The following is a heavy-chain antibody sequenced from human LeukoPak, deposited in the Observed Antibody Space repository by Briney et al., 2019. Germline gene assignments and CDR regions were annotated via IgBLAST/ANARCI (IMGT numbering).Heavy chain of an antibody. CDR1: GFTFGDYA. V-gene: IGHV3-49*04. CDR2: IASETYGGTA. CDR3: TRDQTPYY. Sequence: PGGSLRLSCTASGFTFGDYAMAWVRQAPGKGLEWVGFIASETYGGTAEYAASVKGRFTISRDDSKSIAYLQMNSLKTEDTAVYYCTRDQTPYYWGQGTLVTVSS. J-gene: IGHJ4*02.